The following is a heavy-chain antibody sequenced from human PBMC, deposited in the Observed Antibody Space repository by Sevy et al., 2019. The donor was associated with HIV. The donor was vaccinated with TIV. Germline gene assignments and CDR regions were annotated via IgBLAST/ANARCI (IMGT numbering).Heavy chain of an antibody. Sequence: SETLSLTCTVSGGSISSGDYYRSWIRQPPGKGLEWIGYIYYSGSTYYNPSLKSRVTISVDTSKNQFSLKLSSVTAADTAVYYCAGLYYYDSSGYYTLSDYWGQGTLVTVSS. J-gene: IGHJ4*02. V-gene: IGHV4-30-4*01. CDR3: AGLYYYDSSGYYTLSDY. CDR2: IYYSGST. CDR1: GGSISSGDYY. D-gene: IGHD3-22*01.